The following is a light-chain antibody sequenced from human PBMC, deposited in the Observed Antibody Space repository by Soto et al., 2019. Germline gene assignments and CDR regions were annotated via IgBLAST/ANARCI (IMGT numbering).Light chain of an antibody. CDR2: GAS. Sequence: DIQMTQSPSSLSASVGDRVTIPCQASQAISTYLNWYQQKPGEAPKLLIYGASTLHSGVPSRFSGSGSGTDFTLTISNLQPEDFATYFCQQSYTSPLTFGGGTKVEI. V-gene: IGKV1-39*01. CDR3: QQSYTSPLT. CDR1: QAISTY. J-gene: IGKJ4*01.